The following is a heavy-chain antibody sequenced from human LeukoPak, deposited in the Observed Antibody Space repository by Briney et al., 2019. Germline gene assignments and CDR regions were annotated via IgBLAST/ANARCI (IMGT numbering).Heavy chain of an antibody. Sequence: GGSLRLSCAASGFMFSSNWMSWVRLAPGKGLEWVANIKEDGTETCYVDSVKGRFTISRDNSRTSLFLQMSSLRTEDTALYFCAKDVRNDYGDPVFDSWGQGTLVTVSS. D-gene: IGHD4-17*01. CDR1: GFMFSSNW. CDR3: AKDVRNDYGDPVFDS. J-gene: IGHJ4*02. V-gene: IGHV3-7*03. CDR2: IKEDGTET.